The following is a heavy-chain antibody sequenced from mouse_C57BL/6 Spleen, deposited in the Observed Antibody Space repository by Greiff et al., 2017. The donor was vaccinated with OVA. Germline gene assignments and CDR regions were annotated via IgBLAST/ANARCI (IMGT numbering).Heavy chain of an antibody. V-gene: IGHV7-3*01. CDR2: IRNKANGYTT. CDR3: ARYKPPYYSNLYAMDY. D-gene: IGHD2-5*01. CDR1: GFTFTDYY. Sequence: EVQLVESGGGLVQPGGSLSLSCAASGFTFTDYYMSWVRQPPGKALEWLGFIRNKANGYTTEYSASVKGRFTISRDNSQSILYLQMNALRAEDSATYYCARYKPPYYSNLYAMDYWGQGTSVTVSS. J-gene: IGHJ4*01.